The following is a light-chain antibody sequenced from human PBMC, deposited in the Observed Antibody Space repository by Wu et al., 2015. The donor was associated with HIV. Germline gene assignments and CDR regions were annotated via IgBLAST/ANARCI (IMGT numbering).Light chain of an antibody. CDR2: KAS. CDR3: QQSYSTPYS. CDR1: QNINSW. J-gene: IGKJ2*03. Sequence: DIQMTQSLSTLSGSVGDTVTITCRASQNINSWLAWYQQKPGTAPKLLIFKASVLEIGVPSRFSGSGSGTDFTLTISSLQPEDFATYYCQQSYSTPYSFGQGTKLEIK. V-gene: IGKV1-5*03.